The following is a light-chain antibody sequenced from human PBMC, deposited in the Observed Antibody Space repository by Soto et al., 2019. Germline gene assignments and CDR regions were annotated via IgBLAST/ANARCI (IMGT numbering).Light chain of an antibody. CDR1: QSISSY. V-gene: IGKV1-39*01. CDR2: AAC. J-gene: IGKJ1*01. CDR3: HQRYTRRWT. Sequence: SSLSAXVGDXVTIXXRASQSISSYLNWYQREPGKSAKLLIYAACVLKSGVPSRFSGSGSGTDFTLTISTLQPGAFAPCFCHQRYTRRWTFRQATK.